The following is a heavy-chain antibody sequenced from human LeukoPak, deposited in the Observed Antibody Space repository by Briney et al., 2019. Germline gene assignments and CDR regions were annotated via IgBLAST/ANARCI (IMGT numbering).Heavy chain of an antibody. CDR1: GFTFSTYA. Sequence: GRSLRLSCAASGFTFSTYAMYWVRQAPGKGLEWVAVISYDGSNKYYADSVKGRFTISRDNSKNTLYLQMNSLRAEDTAVYYCARKIEPGWFDPWGQGTLVTVSS. CDR3: ARKIEPGWFDP. J-gene: IGHJ5*02. CDR2: ISYDGSNK. D-gene: IGHD2/OR15-2a*01. V-gene: IGHV3-30-3*01.